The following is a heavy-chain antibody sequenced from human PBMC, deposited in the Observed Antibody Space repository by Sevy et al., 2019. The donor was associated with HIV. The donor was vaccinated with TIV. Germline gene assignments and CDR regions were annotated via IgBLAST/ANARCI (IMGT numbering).Heavy chain of an antibody. J-gene: IGHJ3*02. Sequence: ASVKVSCKASGYTFTSYGISWVRQAPGQGLEWMGWISAYNGNTNYAQKLQGRVTMTTDTSTSTAYMELRSLRSDDTAVYYCARDRSGSLDDAFDIWCQGTMVTVSS. CDR1: GYTFTSYG. CDR3: ARDRSGSLDDAFDI. D-gene: IGHD1-26*01. V-gene: IGHV1-18*04. CDR2: ISAYNGNT.